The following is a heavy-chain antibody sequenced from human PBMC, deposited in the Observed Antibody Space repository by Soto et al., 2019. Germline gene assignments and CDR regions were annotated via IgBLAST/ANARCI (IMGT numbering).Heavy chain of an antibody. V-gene: IGHV3-30*01. Sequence: VQLVESAGGVVQPGRSLRLSCASSGFTFSSSSIHWVRQAPGKGLEWVAVISYDGSNKFYADSVKGRFTISRDNSKNPLYVQTDGLRSEDTSVYYCAKDRVVASIGEFDFWGQGTLVTVSS. CDR1: GFTFSSSS. CDR2: ISYDGSNK. J-gene: IGHJ4*02. CDR3: AKDRVVASIGEFDF. D-gene: IGHD6-19*01.